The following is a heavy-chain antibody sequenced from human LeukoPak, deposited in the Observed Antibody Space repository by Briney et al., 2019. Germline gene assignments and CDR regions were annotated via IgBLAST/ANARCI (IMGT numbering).Heavy chain of an antibody. CDR2: INHSGST. CDR1: GGSFSGYY. CDR3: ARGHRGTLYSPYADDFDC. D-gene: IGHD5-12*01. J-gene: IGHJ4*02. V-gene: IGHV4-34*01. Sequence: SETLSLTCAVYGGSFSGYYWSWIRQPPGKGLEWIGEINHSGSTNYNPSLKSRVTISVDTSKNQFSLKVSSVTAADTAVYYCARGHRGTLYSPYADDFDCWGRGTLVTVSS.